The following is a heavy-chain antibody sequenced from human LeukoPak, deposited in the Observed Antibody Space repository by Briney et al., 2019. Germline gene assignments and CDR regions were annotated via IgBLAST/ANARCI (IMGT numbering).Heavy chain of an antibody. J-gene: IGHJ5*02. CDR2: INPNSGGT. CDR1: GYTFTGYY. V-gene: IGHV1-2*04. Sequence: ASVKVSCKASGYTFTGYYMHWVRQAPGQGLEWMGWINPNSGGTNYAQKFQGWVTMTRDTSISTAYMELSRLRSDDTDVYYCARAGYSYGPGAPNWFDPWGQGTLVTVSS. D-gene: IGHD5-18*01. CDR3: ARAGYSYGPGAPNWFDP.